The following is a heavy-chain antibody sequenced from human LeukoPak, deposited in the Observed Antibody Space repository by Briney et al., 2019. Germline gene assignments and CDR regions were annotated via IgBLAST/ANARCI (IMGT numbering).Heavy chain of an antibody. CDR1: GGSISSGDYY. CDR3: ARDNPGSYSHYGMDV. V-gene: IGHV4-30-4*01. J-gene: IGHJ6*04. Sequence: PSQTLSLTCTVSGGSISSGDYYWSWIRQPPGKGLEWIEYIYYSGSTYYNPSLKSRVTISVDTSKNQFSLKLSSVTAADTAVYYCARDNPGSYSHYGMDVWGKGTTVTVSS. CDR2: IYYSGST. D-gene: IGHD3-10*01.